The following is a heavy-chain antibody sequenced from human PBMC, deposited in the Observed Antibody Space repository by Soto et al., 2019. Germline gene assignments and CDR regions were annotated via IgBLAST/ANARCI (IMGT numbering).Heavy chain of an antibody. CDR3: ARDSPPNDPDDYGDAFDI. CDR2: LYSGGST. V-gene: IGHV3-53*01. J-gene: IGHJ3*02. D-gene: IGHD4-17*01. CDR1: GFTVSSKY. Sequence: EVQLVESGGGLIQPGESLRLSCAASGFTVSSKYMNWVRQAPGKGLEWVSVLYSGGSTSYADSVKGRFTVSRDNSKNTLYLQMNSLRAGDTAVYYCARDSPPNDPDDYGDAFDIWGQGTMVTVSS.